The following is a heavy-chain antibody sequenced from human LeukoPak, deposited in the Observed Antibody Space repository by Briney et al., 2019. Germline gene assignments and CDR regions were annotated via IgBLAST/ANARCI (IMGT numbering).Heavy chain of an antibody. CDR3: AREGIAAAGLYYYYYYYYMDV. CDR1: GFTFSSYD. V-gene: IGHV3-48*03. J-gene: IGHJ6*03. Sequence: GGSLRLSCAASGFTFSSYDMNWLRQAPGKGLEWVSYISSSGSTIYYADSVKGRFTISRDNAKNSLYLQMNSLRAEDTAVYYCAREGIAAAGLYYYYYYYYMDVWGKGTTVTISS. CDR2: ISSSGSTI. D-gene: IGHD6-13*01.